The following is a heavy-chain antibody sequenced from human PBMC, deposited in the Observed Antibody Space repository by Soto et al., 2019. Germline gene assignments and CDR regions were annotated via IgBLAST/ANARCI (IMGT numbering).Heavy chain of an antibody. CDR2: INAGNGNT. CDR3: ARLAAAAAGAFDP. V-gene: IGHV1-3*01. J-gene: IGHJ5*02. Sequence: ASVKVSCTASGYTFTSYAMHWVRQASGQRLEWMGWINAGNGNTKYSQKFQGRVTITRDTSASTAYMELSSLRSEDTAVYYCARLAAAAAGAFDPWGQGTLVTVSS. CDR1: GYTFTSYA. D-gene: IGHD6-13*01.